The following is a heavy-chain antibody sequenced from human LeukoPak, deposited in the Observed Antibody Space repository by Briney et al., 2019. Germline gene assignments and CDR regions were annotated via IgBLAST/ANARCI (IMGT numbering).Heavy chain of an antibody. D-gene: IGHD5-18*01. CDR1: GFTFSSYG. Sequence: PGGSLRLSCAASGFTFSSYGMHWVRQAPGKGLEWVAVISYDGSNKYYADSVKGRFTISRDNSKNTLYLQMNSLRAEDTAVYYRAKDGYSYGYWWFDPWGQGTLVTVSS. CDR3: AKDGYSYGYWWFDP. CDR2: ISYDGSNK. J-gene: IGHJ5*02. V-gene: IGHV3-30*18.